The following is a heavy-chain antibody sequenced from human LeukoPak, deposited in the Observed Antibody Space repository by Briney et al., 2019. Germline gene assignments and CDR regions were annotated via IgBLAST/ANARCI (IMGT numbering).Heavy chain of an antibody. CDR3: AKGRGYSGYDPYYFDY. CDR1: GFTFSSYG. V-gene: IGHV3-30*18. D-gene: IGHD5-12*01. Sequence: PGGPLRLSCAATGFTFSSYGMHWVRQAPGKGLEWVAVISYDGSNKYYADSVKGRFAISRDNSKNTLYLQMNSLRAEDTAVYYCAKGRGYSGYDPYYFDYWGQGTLVTVSS. J-gene: IGHJ4*02. CDR2: ISYDGSNK.